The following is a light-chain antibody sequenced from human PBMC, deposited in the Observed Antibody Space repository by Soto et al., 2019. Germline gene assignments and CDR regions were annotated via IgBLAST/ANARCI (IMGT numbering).Light chain of an antibody. Sequence: QSALTQPASVSGSPGQSSTISCTGTSSDVGGYNYVSWYQQHPGKAPKLMIYEVSNRPSGVSNRVSGSKSGNTASLPISGLQAEDEADYYCSSYTSSSTRVFGGGTKLTVL. J-gene: IGLJ3*02. V-gene: IGLV2-14*01. CDR1: SSDVGGYNY. CDR3: SSYTSSSTRV. CDR2: EVS.